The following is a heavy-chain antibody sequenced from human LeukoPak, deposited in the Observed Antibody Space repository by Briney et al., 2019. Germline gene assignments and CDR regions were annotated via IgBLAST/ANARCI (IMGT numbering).Heavy chain of an antibody. J-gene: IGHJ4*02. Sequence: GGALRLSCATSGFTFSTYLMSWVRQAPGKGLEWVANIKQDGSEKYYVDSVKGRFTISRDNAKNSLYLQMNSLRAEDTAVYYCANGDGFDYWGQGTLVTVSS. CDR2: IKQDGSEK. V-gene: IGHV3-7*01. CDR3: ANGDGFDY. D-gene: IGHD5-24*01. CDR1: GFTFSTYL.